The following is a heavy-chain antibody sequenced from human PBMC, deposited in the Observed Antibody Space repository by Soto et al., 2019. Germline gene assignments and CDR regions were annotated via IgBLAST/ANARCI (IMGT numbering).Heavy chain of an antibody. CDR1: GGSFSGYY. D-gene: IGHD3-10*01. V-gene: IGHV4-34*01. CDR3: ARGATYYGSGSYYNRDGYFDY. CDR2: INHSGST. J-gene: IGHJ4*02. Sequence: PSETLSLTCAVYGGSFSGYYWSWIRQPPGKGLEWIGEINHSGSTNYNPSLKSRVTISVDTSKNQFSLKLSSVTAADTAVYYCARGATYYGSGSYYNRDGYFDYWGQGTLVTVSS.